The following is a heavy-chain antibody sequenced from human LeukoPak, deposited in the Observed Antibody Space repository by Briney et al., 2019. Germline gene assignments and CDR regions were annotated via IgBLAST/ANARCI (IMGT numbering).Heavy chain of an antibody. D-gene: IGHD6-19*01. V-gene: IGHV3-43*02. Sequence: GGSLRLSCAASGFTFDNYAMHWVRQGPGKGLEWVSLISGDGHSTYYADSVKGRFTVSRDNSKNSLYLQMNSLRTEDTAFYYCSKDMGAVGDFDYWGQGTLVTVSS. CDR3: SKDMGAVGDFDY. J-gene: IGHJ4*02. CDR1: GFTFDNYA. CDR2: ISGDGHST.